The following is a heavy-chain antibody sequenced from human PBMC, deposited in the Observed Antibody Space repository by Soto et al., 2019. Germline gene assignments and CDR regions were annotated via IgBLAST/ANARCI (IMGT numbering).Heavy chain of an antibody. D-gene: IGHD3-3*01. V-gene: IGHV4-30-4*01. CDR3: ARSIFGGVTAGY. CDR1: GGSISSGDYY. CDR2: MYYSGST. Sequence: QVQLQESGPGLVKPSQTLSLTCTVSGGSISSGDYYWSWIRQPPGKGLEWIGYMYYSGSTHYNPSLKSRVTISVDTSKNQFSLKLSSGTAADTAVYYCARSIFGGVTAGYWGQGTLLTVSS. J-gene: IGHJ4*02.